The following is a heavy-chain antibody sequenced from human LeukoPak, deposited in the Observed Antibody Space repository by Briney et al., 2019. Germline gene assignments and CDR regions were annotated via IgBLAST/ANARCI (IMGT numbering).Heavy chain of an antibody. V-gene: IGHV1-8*03. J-gene: IGHJ5*02. CDR1: GYTFTSYD. CDR2: MNPNSGNT. Sequence: SVKVSCKASGYTFTSYDINWVRQATGQGLEWMGWMNPNSGNTGYAQKFQGRVTITRNTSISTAYMELSSLRSEDTAVYYCARAEDDYGNEAGFDPWGQGTLVTVSS. CDR3: ARAEDDYGNEAGFDP. D-gene: IGHD4-17*01.